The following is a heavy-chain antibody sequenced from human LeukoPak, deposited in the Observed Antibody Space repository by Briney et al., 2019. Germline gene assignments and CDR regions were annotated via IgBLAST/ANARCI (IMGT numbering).Heavy chain of an antibody. CDR1: GGSISSYY. CDR2: IYYSGST. D-gene: IGHD5-24*01. V-gene: IGHV4-59*08. CDR3: ARHARKEWLQPDFDY. J-gene: IGHJ4*02. Sequence: PSETLSLTCTVSGGSISSYYRSWIRQPPGKGLEWIGYIYYSGSTNYNPSLKSRVTISVDTSKNQFSLKLSSVTAADTAVYYCARHARKEWLQPDFDYWGQGTLVTVSS.